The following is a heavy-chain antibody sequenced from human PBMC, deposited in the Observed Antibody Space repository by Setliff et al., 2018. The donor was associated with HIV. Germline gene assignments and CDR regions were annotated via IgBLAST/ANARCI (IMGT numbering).Heavy chain of an antibody. CDR1: GGSISSYY. Sequence: SETLSLTCTVSGGSISSYYWSWIRQPPGKGTEWIGYIHNSGTTHYNPAFESRLIISLDMSNNRFSLNLASVTAADTAVYYCARSNLEPTSRLFDPWGPGTLVTVSS. CDR2: IHNSGTT. D-gene: IGHD1-1*01. V-gene: IGHV4-4*09. J-gene: IGHJ5*02. CDR3: ARSNLEPTSRLFDP.